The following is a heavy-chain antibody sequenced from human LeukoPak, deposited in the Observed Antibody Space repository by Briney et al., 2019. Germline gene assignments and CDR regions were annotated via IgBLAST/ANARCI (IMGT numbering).Heavy chain of an antibody. J-gene: IGHJ3*02. CDR1: RCTFDDFG. D-gene: IGHD2-15*01. V-gene: IGHV3-20*04. CDR2: ISWSGGNT. CDR3: ARCRSGGSCYRDVFDI. Sequence: GGSLRFSCAASRCTFDDFGLSWVRQAPGKGLEWVSGISWSGGNTRYVDSVKGRFTISRDNAKNSLYLQMNSLRAEDTALYCCARCRSGGSCYRDVFDIWGQGTMVTVSS.